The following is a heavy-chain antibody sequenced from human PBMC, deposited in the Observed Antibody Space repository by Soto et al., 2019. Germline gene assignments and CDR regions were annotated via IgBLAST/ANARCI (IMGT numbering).Heavy chain of an antibody. Sequence: GGSLRLSCAASGFTFSSYSMNWVRQAPGKGLEWVSSISSSSSYIYYADSVKGRFTISRDNAKNSLYLQMNSLRAEDTAVYYCARDKAPGEEGYHAAFDIWGQGTMVTVSS. V-gene: IGHV3-21*01. J-gene: IGHJ3*02. CDR3: ARDKAPGEEGYHAAFDI. CDR2: ISSSSSYI. D-gene: IGHD7-27*01. CDR1: GFTFSSYS.